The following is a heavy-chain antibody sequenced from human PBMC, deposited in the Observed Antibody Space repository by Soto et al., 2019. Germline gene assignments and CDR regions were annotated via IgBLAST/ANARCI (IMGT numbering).Heavy chain of an antibody. V-gene: IGHV3-23*01. CDR1: GFTFSSYA. J-gene: IGHJ4*02. D-gene: IGHD3-3*01. Sequence: GGSLRLSCAASGFTFSSYAMSWFRQAPGKGLEWVSAISGSGGSTYYADSVKGRFTISRDNSKNTLYLQMNSLRAEDTAVYYCAKLPVRVVIRYYFDYWGQGTLVTVSS. CDR3: AKLPVRVVIRYYFDY. CDR2: ISGSGGST.